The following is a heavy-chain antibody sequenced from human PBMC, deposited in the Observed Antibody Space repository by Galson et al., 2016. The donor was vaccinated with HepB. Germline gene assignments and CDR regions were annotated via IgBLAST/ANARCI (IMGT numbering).Heavy chain of an antibody. CDR3: AKDLWRRGFLDH. CDR1: GFSFSINA. V-gene: IGHV3-30*18. CDR2: ISYDGSNE. Sequence: SLRLSCAASGFSFSINAMSWVRQAPGKGLEWVALISYDGSNEYYSDSVKGRFTISRDNSKITMYLQMNRVRLGDTAVYYCAKDLWRRGFLDHWGQGTLVTVSS. J-gene: IGHJ4*02. D-gene: IGHD2-21*01.